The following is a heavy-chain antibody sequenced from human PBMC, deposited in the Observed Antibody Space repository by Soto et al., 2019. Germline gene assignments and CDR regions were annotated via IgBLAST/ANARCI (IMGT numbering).Heavy chain of an antibody. Sequence: QVQLQQWGAGLLKPSETLSLTCAVQNGSLDGYYWSWIRQPPGKGLEWVGEINHSGSTHFNPSLKSRVSMSVDTSKNQVSLTLSSVTAADTAVYYCARYHEYGRSFEFWGPGTLVTVSS. CDR2: INHSGST. CDR3: ARYHEYGRSFEF. CDR1: NGSLDGYY. V-gene: IGHV4-34*01. D-gene: IGHD3-10*01. J-gene: IGHJ4*02.